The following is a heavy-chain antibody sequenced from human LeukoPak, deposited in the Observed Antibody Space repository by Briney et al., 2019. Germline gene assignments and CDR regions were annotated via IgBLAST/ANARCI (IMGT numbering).Heavy chain of an antibody. CDR1: GCTFSSYA. CDR3: ARVYYDSSGPFFDY. V-gene: IGHV1-69*05. J-gene: IGHJ4*02. Sequence: SVKVSCRASGCTFSSYAISWVRQAPGQGLEWMGGIIPIFGTANYAQKFQGRVTITTDESTSTAYMELSSLRSEDTAVYYCARVYYDSSGPFFDYWGQGTLVTVSS. CDR2: IIPIFGTA. D-gene: IGHD3-22*01.